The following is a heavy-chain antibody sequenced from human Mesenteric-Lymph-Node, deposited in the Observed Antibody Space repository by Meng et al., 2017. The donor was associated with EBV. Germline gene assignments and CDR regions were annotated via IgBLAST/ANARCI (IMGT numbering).Heavy chain of an antibody. CDR3: ARGLEVATMSY. J-gene: IGHJ4*02. Sequence: LESGPGPVNPSPTLSLSCAVSGGSISGGGYYWSWIRQPPGKGLEWIVYIYYSGSTYYNPSLKSRVTISVDTSKNQFSLKLSAVTAADTAVYYCARGLEVATMSYWGQGTLVTVSS. V-gene: IGHV4-30-4*01. CDR1: GGSISGGGYY. CDR2: IYYSGST. D-gene: IGHD5-12*01.